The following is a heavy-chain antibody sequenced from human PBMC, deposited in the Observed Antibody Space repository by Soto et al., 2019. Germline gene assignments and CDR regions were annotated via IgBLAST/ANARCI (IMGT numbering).Heavy chain of an antibody. CDR3: ARSRYCSSTSCFTFTSRYYYFGIDV. CDR1: GFTCSSHS. V-gene: IGHV3-21*01. Sequence: GGSLRLSCEASGFTCSSHSMNWVRQAPGKGLEWVSSISSVDNYIYYAHSVKGRFTISRDNAKKSLFLQMDSLRAEGTAVYYCARSRYCSSTSCFTFTSRYYYFGIDVWGRETRGAVSS. D-gene: IGHD2-2*02. CDR2: ISSVDNYI. J-gene: IGHJ6*02.